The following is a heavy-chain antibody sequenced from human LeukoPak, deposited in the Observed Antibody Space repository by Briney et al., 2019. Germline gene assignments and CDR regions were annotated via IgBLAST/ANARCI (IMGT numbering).Heavy chain of an antibody. CDR1: GFTFSTYS. CDR3: ATSYDMGWLIGY. D-gene: IGHD3/OR15-3a*01. CDR2: IKQDGSEK. Sequence: GGSLRLSCAASGFTFSTYSMNWVRQVPGQGLEWVANIKQDGSEKFYVASVKGRFTISRDNGKSSLYLQMNSLRAEDTALYYCATSYDMGWLIGYWGQGTPVTVSS. J-gene: IGHJ4*02. V-gene: IGHV3-7*03.